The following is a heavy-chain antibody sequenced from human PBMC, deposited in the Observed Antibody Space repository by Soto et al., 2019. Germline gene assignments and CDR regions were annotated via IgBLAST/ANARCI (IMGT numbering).Heavy chain of an antibody. CDR3: ARVEAVAGLYNYHGLDV. D-gene: IGHD6-19*01. CDR2: IVPIFGTT. CDR1: GGTFSSYA. V-gene: IGHV1-69*12. J-gene: IGHJ6*02. Sequence: QVQLVQSGAEVKKPGSSVKVSCKVSGGTFSSYAIDWVRLAPGDGLEWMGGIVPIFGTTYYTQKFQGRATIIADDATTTAYLEMSSLSSEDTAIYYCARVEAVAGLYNYHGLDVWGQGTAVTVSS.